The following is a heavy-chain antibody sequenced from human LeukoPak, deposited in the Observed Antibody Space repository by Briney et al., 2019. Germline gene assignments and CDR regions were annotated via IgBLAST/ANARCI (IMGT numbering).Heavy chain of an antibody. CDR1: GGSISSGDYY. CDR3: AREIFGVVIAGGPYYYYYMDV. V-gene: IGHV4-30-4*08. D-gene: IGHD3-3*01. Sequence: PSQTLSLTCTVSGGSISSGDYYWSWIRQPPGKGLEWIGYIYYSGSTYYNPSLKSRVTISVDTSKNQFSLQLSSVTAADTAVYYCAREIFGVVIAGGPYYYYYMDVWGKGTTVTVSS. CDR2: IYYSGST. J-gene: IGHJ6*03.